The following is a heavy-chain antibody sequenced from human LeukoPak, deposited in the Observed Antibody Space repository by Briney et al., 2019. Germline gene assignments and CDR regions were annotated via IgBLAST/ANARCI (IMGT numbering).Heavy chain of an antibody. D-gene: IGHD6-19*01. CDR3: ARALRWDSSSAFDI. CDR2: INPNSGGT. Sequence: GASVKVSFKASGYTFTGYYMHWVRPAPGQGLEWMGWINPNSGGTNYAQKFRGRVTMTRDTSIATAYMELSSLRSDDTAVYYCARALRWDSSSAFDIWGQGTMVTVSS. J-gene: IGHJ3*02. CDR1: GYTFTGYY. V-gene: IGHV1-2*02.